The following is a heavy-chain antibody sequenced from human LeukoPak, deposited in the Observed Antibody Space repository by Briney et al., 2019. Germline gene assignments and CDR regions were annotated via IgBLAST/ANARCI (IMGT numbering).Heavy chain of an antibody. J-gene: IGHJ4*02. CDR1: NGSISSYY. D-gene: IGHD1-26*01. V-gene: IGHV4-59*01. Sequence: SETLSLTCTVSNGSISSYYWSWIRQPPGKGLEWIGYIYYSGSTKYNPSLKSRVTMSVDTSKNQFSLNLSSVTATDTAVYFCARGRYSGSIFDYWGQGTLVTVSS. CDR3: ARGRYSGSIFDY. CDR2: IYYSGST.